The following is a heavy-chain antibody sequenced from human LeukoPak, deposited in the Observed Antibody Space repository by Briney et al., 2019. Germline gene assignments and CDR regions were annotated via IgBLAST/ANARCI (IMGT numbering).Heavy chain of an antibody. Sequence: GGSLRPSCAASGFTFSSYSMNWVRQAPGEGLEWVSSISSSSSYIYYADSVKGRFTISRDNAKNSLYLQMNSLRAEDTAVYYCARDPTNFIKFDYWGQGTLATVSS. V-gene: IGHV3-21*01. CDR1: GFTFSSYS. D-gene: IGHD5-12*01. CDR2: ISSSSSYI. J-gene: IGHJ4*02. CDR3: ARDPTNFIKFDY.